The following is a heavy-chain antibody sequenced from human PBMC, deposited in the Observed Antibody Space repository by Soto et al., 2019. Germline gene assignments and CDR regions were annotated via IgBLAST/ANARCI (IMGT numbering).Heavy chain of an antibody. J-gene: IGHJ6*03. Sequence: GGSLRLSCAASGFTFGSYAMSWVRQAPGKGLEWVSAISGSGGSTYYADSVKGRFTISRDNSKNTLYLQMNSLRAEDTAVYYCAKAGYSSSWYGTWDYYYYMDVWGKGTTVTVSS. CDR1: GFTFGSYA. CDR2: ISGSGGST. V-gene: IGHV3-23*01. D-gene: IGHD6-13*01. CDR3: AKAGYSSSWYGTWDYYYYMDV.